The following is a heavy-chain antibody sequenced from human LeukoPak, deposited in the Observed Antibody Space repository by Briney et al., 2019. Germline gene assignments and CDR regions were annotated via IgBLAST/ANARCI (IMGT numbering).Heavy chain of an antibody. CDR2: IYYGGST. CDR1: GGSIRSSSFY. J-gene: IGHJ4*02. Sequence: PSETLSLTCTVSGGSIRSSSFYWGWLRQPPGKGLEWIGNIYYGGSTYYNPSLESRVTISVDTSKNQFSLKLSSVTAADTAVYYCARVDHSGWVDYWGQGTLVTVSS. CDR3: ARVDHSGWVDY. V-gene: IGHV4-39*07. D-gene: IGHD6-19*01.